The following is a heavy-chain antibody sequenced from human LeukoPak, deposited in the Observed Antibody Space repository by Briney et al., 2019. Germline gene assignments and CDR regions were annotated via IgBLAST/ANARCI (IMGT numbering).Heavy chain of an antibody. Sequence: SDTLSLTCTVSGYSISSGYYWGWIRPPPGKGLEWIGEINHSGSTNYNPSLKSRVTISVDTSKNQFSLKLSSVNAADTAVYYWARQAEMTTISTYYFDYWGQGTLVTVSS. D-gene: IGHD5-24*01. CDR2: INHSGST. CDR1: GYSISSGYY. J-gene: IGHJ4*02. V-gene: IGHV4-38-2*02. CDR3: ARQAEMTTISTYYFDY.